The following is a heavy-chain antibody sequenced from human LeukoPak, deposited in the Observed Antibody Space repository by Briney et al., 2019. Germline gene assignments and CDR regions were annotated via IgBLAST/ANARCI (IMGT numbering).Heavy chain of an antibody. Sequence: GGSLRLSCAASGLTFDDYGMSWVRQAPGKGLEWVSGITWNGGSTGYVDSVKGRFTISRDNAKNSLYLQMNSLRAEDTAVYYCARDGYDFWSGIDYWGQGTLVTVSS. CDR2: ITWNGGST. CDR3: ARDGYDFWSGIDY. V-gene: IGHV3-20*04. D-gene: IGHD3-3*01. CDR1: GLTFDDYG. J-gene: IGHJ4*02.